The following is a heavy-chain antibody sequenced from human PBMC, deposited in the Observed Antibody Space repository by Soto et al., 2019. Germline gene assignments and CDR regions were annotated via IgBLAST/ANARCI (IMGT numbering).Heavy chain of an antibody. Sequence: QVQLQESGPGLVKPSETLSLTCTVSGGSVSSGSYYWSWIRQPPGKGLERIGCIYYRGSTNYNPSLHSRVTISVETSNNQCSLKLSSVTAADTAVYYWASDRRFWEWLPRNWFGPWGQGTLVTVSS. V-gene: IGHV4-61*01. D-gene: IGHD3-3*01. J-gene: IGHJ5*02. CDR3: ASDRRFWEWLPRNWFGP. CDR1: GGSVSSGSYY. CDR2: IYYRGST.